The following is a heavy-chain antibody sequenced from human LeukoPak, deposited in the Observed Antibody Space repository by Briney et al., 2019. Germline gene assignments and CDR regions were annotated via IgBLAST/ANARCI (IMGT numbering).Heavy chain of an antibody. D-gene: IGHD6-19*01. Sequence: PSETLSLTCTVSGGSISSSSYYWGWIRQPPGKGLEWIGSICYSGSTYYNPSLKSRVTISVDTSKNQFSLKLSSVTAADTAVYYCARHLDSSGWSKSFDYWGQGTLVTVSS. CDR2: ICYSGST. CDR3: ARHLDSSGWSKSFDY. V-gene: IGHV4-39*01. J-gene: IGHJ4*02. CDR1: GGSISSSSYY.